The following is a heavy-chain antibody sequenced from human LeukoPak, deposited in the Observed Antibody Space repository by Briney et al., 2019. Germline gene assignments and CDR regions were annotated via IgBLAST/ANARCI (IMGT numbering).Heavy chain of an antibody. D-gene: IGHD5-18*01. V-gene: IGHV3-48*03. Sequence: SGGSLRLSCAASGFTFSSYEMNWVRQAPGKGLEWVSYISSSGSTIYYADSVKGRFTISRDNAKNSLYLQINSLRAEDTAVYYCARAPKYSYGQPEDYYMDVWGKGTTVTVSS. CDR2: ISSSGSTI. CDR1: GFTFSSYE. J-gene: IGHJ6*03. CDR3: ARAPKYSYGQPEDYYMDV.